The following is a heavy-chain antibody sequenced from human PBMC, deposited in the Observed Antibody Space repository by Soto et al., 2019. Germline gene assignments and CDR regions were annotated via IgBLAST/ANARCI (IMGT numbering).Heavy chain of an antibody. Sequence: SVKVSCKASGFTFSSSAVQWVRQARGQRLEWIGWIVVGSGKTNYAQKFQERVTITRDMSTSTAYMELSSLRSEDTAVYYCAGRYCSGGSCYNYYGMDVWGQGTTVTVSS. CDR1: GFTFSSSA. V-gene: IGHV1-58*01. CDR2: IVVGSGKT. J-gene: IGHJ6*02. CDR3: AGRYCSGGSCYNYYGMDV. D-gene: IGHD2-15*01.